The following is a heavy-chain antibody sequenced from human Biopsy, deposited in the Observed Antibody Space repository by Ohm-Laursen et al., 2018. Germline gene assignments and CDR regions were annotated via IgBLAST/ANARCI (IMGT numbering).Heavy chain of an antibody. Sequence: SLRLSCAASRFTFSRYWMNWVRQAPGKGLEWVANINQDGSEKYYVDSVKGRFTISRDNAENSLYLEMNSLRTEDTAVYYCARDERWGQGTLVTVSS. V-gene: IGHV3-7*01. CDR1: RFTFSRYW. J-gene: IGHJ4*02. D-gene: IGHD5-24*01. CDR3: ARDER. CDR2: INQDGSEK.